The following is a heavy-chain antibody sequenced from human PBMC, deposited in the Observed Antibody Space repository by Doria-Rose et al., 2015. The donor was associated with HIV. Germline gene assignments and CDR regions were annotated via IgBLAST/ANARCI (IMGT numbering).Heavy chain of an antibody. CDR3: ARIKSSRWYHKYYFDF. V-gene: IGHV2-26*01. Sequence: ESGPVLVEPTETLTLTCTVSGVSLSSPGMGVSWIRQPPGKALEWLANIFSDDERSYQTSLKSRLTISRGTSKSQVVLTMTDMDPVDTATYYCARIKSSRWYHKYYFDFWGQGTLVIVSA. D-gene: IGHD6-13*01. J-gene: IGHJ4*02. CDR2: IFSDDER. CDR1: GVSLSSPGMG.